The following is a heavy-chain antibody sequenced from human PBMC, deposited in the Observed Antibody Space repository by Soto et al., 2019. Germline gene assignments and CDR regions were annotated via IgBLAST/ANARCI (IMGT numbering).Heavy chain of an antibody. J-gene: IGHJ4*02. V-gene: IGHV3-30*04. CDR3: AREGSGDAYSAGGAMDC. D-gene: IGHD4-4*01. CDR2: LSYYERDK. CDR1: GFSFSSYV. Sequence: GGSLRLSCEPSGFSFSSYVLHWVRQAPGKGLEWVAVLSYYERDKYYADSVKGRFTISRDNSKNTLYLQMNSLRTEDTAVYYCAREGSGDAYSAGGAMDCWGQGTLVTVSS.